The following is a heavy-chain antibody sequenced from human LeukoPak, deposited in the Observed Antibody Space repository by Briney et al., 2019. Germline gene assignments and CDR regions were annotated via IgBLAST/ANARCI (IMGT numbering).Heavy chain of an antibody. CDR3: AREITIFGVVIGYFDY. D-gene: IGHD3-3*01. CDR2: IYTSGST. V-gene: IGHV4-4*07. Sequence: SETLSLTCTVSGGSIGSYYWSWIRQPAGKGLEWIVRIYTSGSTNYNPSLKSRVTMSVDTSKNQFSLKLSSVTAADTAVYYCAREITIFGVVIGYFDYWGQGTLVTVSS. J-gene: IGHJ4*02. CDR1: GGSIGSYY.